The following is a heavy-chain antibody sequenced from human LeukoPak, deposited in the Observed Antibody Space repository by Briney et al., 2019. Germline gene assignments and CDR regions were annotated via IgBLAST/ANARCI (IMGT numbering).Heavy chain of an antibody. V-gene: IGHV3-21*01. CDR1: GFTFSGHT. CDR2: ISSGGTYK. Sequence: GGSLRLSCAASGFTFSGHTMNWVRQAPGKGLEWVSSISSGGTYKYYADSVKGRFTISRDNAQNSLYLQMNSLRAEDSSVYYCARPTTVTTISADAFDIWGQGTMVTVSS. J-gene: IGHJ3*02. CDR3: ARPTTVTTISADAFDI. D-gene: IGHD4-17*01.